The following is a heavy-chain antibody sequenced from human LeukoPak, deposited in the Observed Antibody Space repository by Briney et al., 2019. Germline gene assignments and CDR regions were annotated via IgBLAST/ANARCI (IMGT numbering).Heavy chain of an antibody. Sequence: GGSLRLSCEASGFTLGDYAMHWVRQGPGKGLEWVPSISWNSGRIAYSDSVKGRFTISRDDARNSLSLQLSSLTPDDTAFYYCAEGSQGGYSYGSYFDSWGQGTLVTVSS. J-gene: IGHJ4*02. CDR2: ISWNSGRI. CDR3: AEGSQGGYSYGSYFDS. D-gene: IGHD5-18*01. V-gene: IGHV3-9*01. CDR1: GFTLGDYA.